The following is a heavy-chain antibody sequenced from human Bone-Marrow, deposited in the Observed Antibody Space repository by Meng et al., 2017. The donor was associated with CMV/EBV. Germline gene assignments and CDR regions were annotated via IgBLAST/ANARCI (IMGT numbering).Heavy chain of an antibody. CDR3: ARERRDYDFWSGYYAGYYFDY. V-gene: IGHV4-59*01. J-gene: IGHJ4*02. CDR2: IYYSGST. CDR1: GGPISSYY. Sequence: SETLSLTCTVSGGPISSYYWSWIRQPPGKGLEWIGYIYYSGSTNYNPSLKSRVTISVDTSKNQFSLKLSSVTAADTAVYYCARERRDYDFWSGYYAGYYFDYWGQGTLVTVSS. D-gene: IGHD3-3*01.